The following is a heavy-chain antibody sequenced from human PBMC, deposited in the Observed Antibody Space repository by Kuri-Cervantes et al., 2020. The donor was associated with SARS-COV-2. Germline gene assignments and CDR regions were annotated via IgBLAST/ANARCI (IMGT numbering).Heavy chain of an antibody. CDR1: GHTFTGYY. Sequence: SCMASGHTFTGYYMHWVRQAPGKGLEWMGWINPNSGGTNYAQKFQCRVTMTRDTPISTAYMELSRLRSDDTAVYYCARVRLTRDYWGQGTLVTVSS. V-gene: IGHV1-2*02. D-gene: IGHD1-14*01. CDR3: ARVRLTRDY. CDR2: INPNSGGT. J-gene: IGHJ4*02.